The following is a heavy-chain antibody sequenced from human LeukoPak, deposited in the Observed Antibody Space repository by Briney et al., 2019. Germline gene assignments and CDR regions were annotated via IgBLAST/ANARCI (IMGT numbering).Heavy chain of an antibody. Sequence: GGSLRLSCAASGFTVSSNYMSWVRQAPGKGLEWVSAISGSGGSTYYADSVKGRFTISRDNSKNTLYLQMNSLRAEDTAVYYCARDDSSTSPRAARQDYWGQGTLVTVSS. CDR1: GFTVSSNY. CDR3: ARDDSSTSPRAARQDY. CDR2: ISGSGGST. J-gene: IGHJ4*02. V-gene: IGHV3-23*01. D-gene: IGHD2-2*01.